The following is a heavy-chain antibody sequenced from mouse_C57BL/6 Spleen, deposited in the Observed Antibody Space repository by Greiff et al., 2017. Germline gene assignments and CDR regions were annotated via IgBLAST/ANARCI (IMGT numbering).Heavy chain of an antibody. CDR2: IWSGGST. D-gene: IGHD2-4*01. Sequence: QVQLQQSGPGLVQPSQSLSITCTVSGFSLTSYGVHWVRQSPGKGLEWLGVIWSGGSTDYNAAFISRLSISKDNSKSQVFFKMNSLQADDTAIYYCARNGGYDDDWFAYWGQGTLVTVSA. J-gene: IGHJ3*01. CDR3: ARNGGYDDDWFAY. V-gene: IGHV2-2*01. CDR1: GFSLTSYG.